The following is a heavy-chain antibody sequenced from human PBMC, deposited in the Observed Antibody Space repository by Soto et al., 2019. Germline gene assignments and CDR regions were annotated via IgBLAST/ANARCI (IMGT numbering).Heavy chain of an antibody. CDR3: AGDRGAVGFFDS. Sequence: QVQLVQSGAEMRKPGSSVKVSCKASGDTFGSYTLSWLRRAPGLGLEWMARILPAHGIANYAQKFQDKVTITADMSTQTTYLEITSLNSGDTAVFFCAGDRGAVGFFDSWGQGTRVTVSS. CDR1: GDTFGSYT. V-gene: IGHV1-69*08. CDR2: ILPAHGIA. J-gene: IGHJ4*02. D-gene: IGHD6-25*01.